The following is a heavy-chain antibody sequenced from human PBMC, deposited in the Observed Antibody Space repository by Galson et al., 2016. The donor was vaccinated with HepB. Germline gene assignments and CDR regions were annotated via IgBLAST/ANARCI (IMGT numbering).Heavy chain of an antibody. CDR2: ISGSGRYT. Sequence: SLRLSCAASGFTFSSRGMSWVRQAPGKGLEWVSEISGSGRYTYYADSVKGRFTISRDNSKNTLHLQMNSLRAEDTAVYYCAREMVTGSSSAYYYAMGVWGRGTTVTVSS. J-gene: IGHJ6*02. D-gene: IGHD6-6*01. CDR1: GFTFSSRG. V-gene: IGHV3-23*01. CDR3: AREMVTGSSSAYYYAMGV.